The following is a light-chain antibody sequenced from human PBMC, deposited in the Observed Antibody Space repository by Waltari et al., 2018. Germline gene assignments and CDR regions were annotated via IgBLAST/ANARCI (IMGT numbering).Light chain of an antibody. Sequence: DIQMTQSPSTLSASVGDRVTITCRASQGISSWLAWYQQKPGKAPKVLIYDTSNLESGVPSRFSGSGSGTEFTLTINSLQADDFASYYCQQYNSYPWTFGQGTKVEIK. J-gene: IGKJ1*01. V-gene: IGKV1-5*01. CDR1: QGISSW. CDR2: DTS. CDR3: QQYNSYPWT.